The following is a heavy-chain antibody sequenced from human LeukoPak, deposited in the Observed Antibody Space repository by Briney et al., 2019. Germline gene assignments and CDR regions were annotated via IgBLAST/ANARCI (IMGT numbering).Heavy chain of an antibody. J-gene: IGHJ4*02. CDR3: ARSYCTNGVCYADY. Sequence: GESLKISCKGSGYSFTSYWIGWVRQMPGRGLDWMGIIYPGDSDTRYSPSFQGQVTISADKSISTAYLHWSSLKASDTAMYYCARSYCTNGVCYADYWGQGTLVTVSS. CDR1: GYSFTSYW. CDR2: IYPGDSDT. D-gene: IGHD2-8*01. V-gene: IGHV5-51*01.